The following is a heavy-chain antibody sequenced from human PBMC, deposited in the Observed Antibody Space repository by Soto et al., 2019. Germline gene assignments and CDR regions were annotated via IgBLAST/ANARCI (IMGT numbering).Heavy chain of an antibody. J-gene: IGHJ4*02. Sequence: PGGSLRLSCAASGFTFSDYYMSWIRQAPGKGLDWVSYISSSSSYTNSADSVKGRFTISRDSSKNTLYLQMNSLRAEDTAVYSCARGPSAAYIYGQNWGHFDSWGQGILVTVSS. D-gene: IGHD3-10*01. V-gene: IGHV3-11*05. CDR3: ARGPSAAYIYGQNWGHFDS. CDR1: GFTFSDYY. CDR2: ISSSSSYT.